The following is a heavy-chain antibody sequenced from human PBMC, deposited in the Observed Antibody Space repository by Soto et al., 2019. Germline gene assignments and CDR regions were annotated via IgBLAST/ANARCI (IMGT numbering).Heavy chain of an antibody. CDR2: IKQAGREK. D-gene: IGHD6-19*01. J-gene: IGHJ4*02. CDR1: GLTFSNYW. V-gene: IGHV3-7*01. Sequence: EVQLEESGGTLVQPGGSLRLSCAASGLTFSNYWMSWVRQAPGKGLEWVANIKQAGREKYYVDSVRGRFTISRDNAKNSLYLQMSSLRAEDTAVYYCTKVVGLAGQDWGQGTLVTVSS. CDR3: TKVVGLAGQD.